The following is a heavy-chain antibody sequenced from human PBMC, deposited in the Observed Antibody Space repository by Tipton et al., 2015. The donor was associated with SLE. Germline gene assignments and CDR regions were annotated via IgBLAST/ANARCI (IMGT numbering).Heavy chain of an antibody. V-gene: IGHV4-39*07. CDR2: VGYTGST. J-gene: IGHJ5*02. Sequence: TLSLTCTVSGGSISHRDDYWGWIRQPPGKGLEWIGAVGYTGSTHYKPSLKSRLTISIDTSKNQFSLTLNSVTAADTAVYYCASSPFGETWFDPWGQGTLVTVSS. CDR1: GGSISHRDDY. D-gene: IGHD3-3*01. CDR3: ASSPFGETWFDP.